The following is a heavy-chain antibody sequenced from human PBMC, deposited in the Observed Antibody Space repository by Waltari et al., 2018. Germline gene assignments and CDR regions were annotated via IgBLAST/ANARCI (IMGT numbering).Heavy chain of an antibody. Sequence: QVQLQESGPGLVKPSETLSLTCAVSGYSISSGYYWGWIRQHPGKGLEWIGSIYHSGSTYYNPALKSRVTISVDTSNTQFSLKLSSVTAADTAVYYCALVLMTTVTTYFQHWGQGTLVTVSS. J-gene: IGHJ1*01. CDR1: GYSISSGYY. CDR2: IYHSGST. D-gene: IGHD4-17*01. CDR3: ALVLMTTVTTYFQH. V-gene: IGHV4-38-2*01.